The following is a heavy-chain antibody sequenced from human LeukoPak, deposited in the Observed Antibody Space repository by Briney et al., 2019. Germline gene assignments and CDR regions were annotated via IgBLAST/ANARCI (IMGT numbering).Heavy chain of an antibody. CDR2: IWYDGSNK. CDR3: AKVLGVIAAAVDYYYGMDV. Sequence: GGSLRLSCAASGFTFSSYGMHWVRQAPGKGLEWVAVIWYDGSNKYYADSVKGRFTISRDNSKSTLYLQMNSLRAEDTAVYYCAKVLGVIAAAVDYYYGMDVWGQGTTVTVSS. V-gene: IGHV3-33*06. J-gene: IGHJ6*02. CDR1: GFTFSSYG. D-gene: IGHD6-13*01.